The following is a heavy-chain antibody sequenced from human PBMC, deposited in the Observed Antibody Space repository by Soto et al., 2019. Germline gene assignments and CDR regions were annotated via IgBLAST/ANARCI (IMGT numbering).Heavy chain of an antibody. V-gene: IGHV1-46*01. D-gene: IGHD3-16*01. Sequence: ASVKVSCKASVYTFTSYYMHWVRQAPGQGLEWMGIINPSCCSTSYAQKFQGRVTMTRETPPSTVYMELSSLRSEDTAVDYCARDDPIGGVIDIWGQGTLVTVSS. CDR2: INPSCCST. J-gene: IGHJ4*02. CDR1: VYTFTSYY. CDR3: ARDDPIGGVIDI.